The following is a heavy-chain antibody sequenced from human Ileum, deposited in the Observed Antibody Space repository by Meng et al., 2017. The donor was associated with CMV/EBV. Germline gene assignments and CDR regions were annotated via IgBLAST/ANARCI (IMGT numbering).Heavy chain of an antibody. Sequence: LSCAASGFTVSSSYMTWVRQAPGKGLEWVSILYSGGTTYYADSVKGRFTISRDSAKNTLFLQMNSLRSEDSGVYYCASRAGWAGSDYWGLGTLVTVSS. CDR1: GFTVSSSY. CDR3: ASRAGWAGSDY. V-gene: IGHV3-66*02. D-gene: IGHD6-19*01. J-gene: IGHJ4*02. CDR2: LYSGGTT.